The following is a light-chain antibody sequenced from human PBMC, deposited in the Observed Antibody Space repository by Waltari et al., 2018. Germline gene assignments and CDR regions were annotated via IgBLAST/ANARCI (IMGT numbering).Light chain of an antibody. CDR3: TAWDGSLNVPL. Sequence: QSVLTQPPYASGAPGQTVTIPCSGGNPNTGSETVNGYQQLPAPAPRRLLYRNDQRPSGAPGRFSCSKSGTSASLAISGLQSDYDALYYVTAWDGSLNVPLFGGGTMFTVL. CDR2: RND. V-gene: IGLV1-44*01. CDR1: NPNTGSET. J-gene: IGLJ2*01.